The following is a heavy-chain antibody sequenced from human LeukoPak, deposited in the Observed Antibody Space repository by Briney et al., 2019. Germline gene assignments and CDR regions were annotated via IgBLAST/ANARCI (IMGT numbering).Heavy chain of an antibody. J-gene: IGHJ4*02. V-gene: IGHV3-49*04. CDR1: GLNFRDYG. Sequence: QTGGSLRLSCSGSGLNFRDYGLSWVRQAPGKGLEWVAFIRSKAYGGTTEYAASVKGRFTISRDDSKSIAYLQMNSLKSEDTAVYYCTREPPRQSDYWGQGTLVTVSS. D-gene: IGHD5-24*01. CDR2: IRSKAYGGTT. CDR3: TREPPRQSDY.